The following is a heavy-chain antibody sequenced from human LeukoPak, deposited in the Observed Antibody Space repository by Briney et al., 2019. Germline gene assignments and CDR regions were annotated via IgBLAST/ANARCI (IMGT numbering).Heavy chain of an antibody. D-gene: IGHD5-12*01. Sequence: PSETLSLTCTVSGGSISSGGYYWSWIRQHPGKGLEWIGYIYYSGSTYYNPSLKSRVTISVDTPKNQFSLKLSSVTAADTAVYYCARTNSGYGFDYWGQGTLVTVSS. V-gene: IGHV4-31*03. J-gene: IGHJ4*02. CDR1: GGSISSGGYY. CDR2: IYYSGST. CDR3: ARTNSGYGFDY.